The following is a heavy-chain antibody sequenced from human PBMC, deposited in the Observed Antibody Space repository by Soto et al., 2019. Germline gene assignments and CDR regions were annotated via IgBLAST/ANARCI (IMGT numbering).Heavy chain of an antibody. V-gene: IGHV3-30-3*01. CDR3: ARAKPMTTVTYYYYYGVDV. J-gene: IGHJ6*02. Sequence: QVQLVESGGGVVQPGRSLRLSCAASGFTFSSYAMHWVRQAPGKGLEWVAVISYDGSNKYYADSVKGRFTISRDNSKNTLYLQMNSLRAEDTAVYYCARAKPMTTVTYYYYYGVDVWGQGTTVTVSS. D-gene: IGHD4-4*01. CDR1: GFTFSSYA. CDR2: ISYDGSNK.